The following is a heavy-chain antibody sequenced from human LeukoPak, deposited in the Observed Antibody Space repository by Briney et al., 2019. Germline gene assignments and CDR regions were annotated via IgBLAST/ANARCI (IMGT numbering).Heavy chain of an antibody. J-gene: IGHJ4*02. CDR3: AKASLYSSGWRSYFDY. V-gene: IGHV3-21*04. D-gene: IGHD6-19*01. Sequence: QPGGSLRLSCAASGFTFSSYSMNWVRQAPGKGLEWVSSISSSSSYIYYADSVKGRFTISRDNSKNTLYLQMNSLRAEDTAVYYCAKASLYSSGWRSYFDYWGQGTLVTVSS. CDR1: GFTFSSYS. CDR2: ISSSSSYI.